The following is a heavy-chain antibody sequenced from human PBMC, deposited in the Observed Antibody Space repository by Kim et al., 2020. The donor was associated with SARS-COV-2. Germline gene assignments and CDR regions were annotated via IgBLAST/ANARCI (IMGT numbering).Heavy chain of an antibody. J-gene: IGHJ4*02. V-gene: IGHV3-30*01. CDR3: ARDSLPVVVVPAPTAY. D-gene: IGHD2-2*01. Sequence: SVKGRFTISRDNSKNTLYLQMNSLRAEDTAVYYCARDSLPVVVVPAPTAYWGQGTLVTVSS.